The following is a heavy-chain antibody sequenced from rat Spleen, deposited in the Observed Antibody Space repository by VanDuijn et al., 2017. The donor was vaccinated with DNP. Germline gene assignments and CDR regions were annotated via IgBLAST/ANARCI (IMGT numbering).Heavy chain of an antibody. CDR3: ASLSTLAY. CDR1: GFTFSDYN. J-gene: IGHJ3*01. Sequence: EVQLVESGGGLVQPGRSLKLSCAASGFTFSDYNMAWVRQAPKKGLEWVATISTGGGDTYYRDSVKGRFTISRDNAKNTLYLQMDSLRSEDTATYYCASLSTLAYWGQGTLVTVSS. CDR2: ISTGGGDT. V-gene: IGHV5-25*01.